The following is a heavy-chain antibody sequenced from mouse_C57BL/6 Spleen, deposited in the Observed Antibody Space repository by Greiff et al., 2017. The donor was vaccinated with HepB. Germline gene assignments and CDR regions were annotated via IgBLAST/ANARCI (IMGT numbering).Heavy chain of an antibody. CDR1: GFTFSDYY. CDR3: ARVYGYDWYFDV. Sequence: EVKLMESEGGLVQPGSSMKLSCTASGFTFSDYYMAWVRQVPEKGLEWVANINYDGSSTYYLDSLKSRFIISRDNAKNILYLQMSSLKSEDTATYYCARVYGYDWYFDVWGTGTTVTVSS. D-gene: IGHD2-2*01. J-gene: IGHJ1*03. V-gene: IGHV5-16*01. CDR2: INYDGSST.